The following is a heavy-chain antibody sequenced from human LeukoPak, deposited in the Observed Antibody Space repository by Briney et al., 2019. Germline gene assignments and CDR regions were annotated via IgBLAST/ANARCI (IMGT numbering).Heavy chain of an antibody. J-gene: IGHJ4*02. CDR2: INSDGSGT. Sequence: GGSLRLSCAASGITFSTYWMHWVRQAPGKGLVWVSRINSDGSGTTYADSVKGRFTISRDNAKSTLYLQMNSLRAEDTAVYYCARGSTTVTPRNVDYWGQGTLVTVSS. CDR1: GITFSTYW. D-gene: IGHD4-11*01. V-gene: IGHV3-74*01. CDR3: ARGSTTVTPRNVDY.